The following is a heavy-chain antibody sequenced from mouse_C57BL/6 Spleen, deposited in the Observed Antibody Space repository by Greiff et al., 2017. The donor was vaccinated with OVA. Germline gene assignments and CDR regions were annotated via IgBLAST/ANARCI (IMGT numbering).Heavy chain of an antibody. CDR3: ASITTDVDY. D-gene: IGHD1-1*01. Sequence: QVQLQQPGAELVRPGTSVKLSCKASGYTFTSYWMHWVKQRPGQGLEWIGVIDPSDSYTNYNQKFKGKATLTVDTSSSTAYMQLSSLTSEDSAVYYCASITTDVDYWGQGTTLTVSS. CDR1: GYTFTSYW. V-gene: IGHV1-59*01. J-gene: IGHJ2*01. CDR2: IDPSDSYT.